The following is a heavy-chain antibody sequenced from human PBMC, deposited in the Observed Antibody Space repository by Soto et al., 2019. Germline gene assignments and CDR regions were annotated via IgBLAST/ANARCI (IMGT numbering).Heavy chain of an antibody. V-gene: IGHV3-74*01. CDR3: TSGPRVVSAGTGAH. CDR2: ISGDGNIT. D-gene: IGHD6-13*01. Sequence: DVHLVESGGNMVQPGESLRLSCSVSGFTVSTYWMHWVRQVPGQSPFWVSRISGDGNITTYADSVRGRFTISRDNAKNTLYLQMNSLRVEDTAIYYCTSGPRVVSAGTGAHWGAGTPVTVSS. CDR1: GFTVSTYW. J-gene: IGHJ4*02.